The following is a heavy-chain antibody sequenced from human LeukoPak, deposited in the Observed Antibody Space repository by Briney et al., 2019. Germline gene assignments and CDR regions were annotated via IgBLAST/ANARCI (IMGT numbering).Heavy chain of an antibody. CDR3: ARDRWDTAMVIGDY. CDR1: GYTFTGYY. CDR2: INPNSGGT. Sequence: GASVKVSCKASGYTFTGYYMHWVRQAPGQGLEWMGWINPNSGGTNYAQKFQGRVTMTRDTSTSTVYMELSSLRSEDTAVYYCARDRWDTAMVIGDYWGQGTLVTVSS. D-gene: IGHD5-18*01. J-gene: IGHJ4*02. V-gene: IGHV1-2*02.